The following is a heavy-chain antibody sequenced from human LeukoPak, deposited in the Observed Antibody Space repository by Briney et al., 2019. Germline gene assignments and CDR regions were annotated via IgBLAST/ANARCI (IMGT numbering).Heavy chain of an antibody. J-gene: IGHJ4*02. V-gene: IGHV3-66*02. CDR3: ARDTDRTSSRYFDY. CDR1: GFTVSSHY. CDR2: IYSDGSI. Sequence: GGSLRLPCAASGFTVSSHYMSWVRRAPGKGLEWVSVIYSDGSIYYADSVKGRFTICRDSSKNTLYLQMNSLRTEDTAVYSCARDTDRTSSRYFDYWGQGALVTVSS. D-gene: IGHD6-6*01.